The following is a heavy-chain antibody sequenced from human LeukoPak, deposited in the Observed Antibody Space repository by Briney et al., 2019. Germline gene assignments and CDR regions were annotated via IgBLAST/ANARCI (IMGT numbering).Heavy chain of an antibody. CDR2: ISYDGSNK. CDR1: GFTFSSYA. J-gene: IGHJ4*02. CDR3: ARDGALEWSTYYFDY. V-gene: IGHV3-30-3*01. Sequence: PGGSLRLSCAASGFTFSSYAMHWVRQAPGKGLEWVAVISYDGSNKYYADSVKGRFTISRDNSKNTLYLQMNSLRAEDTAVYYCARDGALEWSTYYFDYWGQGTLVTVSS. D-gene: IGHD3-3*01.